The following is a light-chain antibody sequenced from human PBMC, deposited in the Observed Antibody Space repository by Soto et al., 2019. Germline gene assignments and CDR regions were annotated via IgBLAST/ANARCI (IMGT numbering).Light chain of an antibody. Sequence: EIVLTQSPATLSLSPGERATLSCRASQSVTNYLAWYQQKPGQAPRLLIYDASKRATGIPARFSGSGSGTDVPLTISSLEPEDFAVYYCQQRSNWPITFGQGTRLGIK. V-gene: IGKV3-11*01. J-gene: IGKJ5*01. CDR3: QQRSNWPIT. CDR2: DAS. CDR1: QSVTNY.